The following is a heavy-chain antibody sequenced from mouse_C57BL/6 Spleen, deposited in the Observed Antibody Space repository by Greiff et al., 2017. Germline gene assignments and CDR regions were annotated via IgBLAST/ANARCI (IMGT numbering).Heavy chain of an antibody. D-gene: IGHD2-3*01. CDR3: ARDGYYSFDY. CDR2: IHPNSGSS. Sequence: VQLQQPGAELVKPGASVKLSCKASGYTFTSYWMHWVKQRPGQGLEWIGMIHPNSGSSNYNEKFKSKATLTVDKSSSTAYMQLSSLTSEDSAVYYCARDGYYSFDYWGQGTTLTVSS. V-gene: IGHV1-64*01. J-gene: IGHJ2*01. CDR1: GYTFTSYW.